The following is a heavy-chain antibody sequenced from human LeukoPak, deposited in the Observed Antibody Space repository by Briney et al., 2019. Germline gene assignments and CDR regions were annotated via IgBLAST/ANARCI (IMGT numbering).Heavy chain of an antibody. CDR1: GGTFSSYA. Sequence: GASVKVSCKASGGTFSSYAISWVRQAPGQGLEWMGGIIPIFGTANYAQKFQGRVTMTRDTSTSTVYMELSSLRSEDTAVYYCARGRSLYSSSWYDYWGQGTLVTVSS. CDR2: IIPIFGTA. V-gene: IGHV1-69*05. CDR3: ARGRSLYSSSWYDY. D-gene: IGHD6-13*01. J-gene: IGHJ4*02.